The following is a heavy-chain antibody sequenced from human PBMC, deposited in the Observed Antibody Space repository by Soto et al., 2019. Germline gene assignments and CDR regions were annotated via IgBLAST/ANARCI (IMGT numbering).Heavy chain of an antibody. Sequence: QVQLQESGPGLLKPSETLSLTCTVSGGSVSDLYWSWVRRPPGKGLEWIGYIHYRGSTEYNPSLKSRATISLGTSKNHFSLTMTSVTAADTAVYYCERGSSGWYGPLGSWGQGTLVTVSS. CDR1: GGSVSDLY. J-gene: IGHJ5*02. CDR2: IHYRGST. CDR3: ERGSSGWYGPLGS. V-gene: IGHV4-59*02. D-gene: IGHD6-19*01.